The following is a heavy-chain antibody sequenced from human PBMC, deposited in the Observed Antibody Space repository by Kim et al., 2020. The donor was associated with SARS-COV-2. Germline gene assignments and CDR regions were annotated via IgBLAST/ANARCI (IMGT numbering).Heavy chain of an antibody. CDR2: I. Sequence: IYYDDSVRGRFTISRDNDKNSLFLQMNSLRAEDTAVYYCARGPNYSPFDYWGQGTLVTVSS. CDR3: ARGPNYSPFDY. V-gene: IGHV3-48*03. D-gene: IGHD4-4*01. J-gene: IGHJ4*02.